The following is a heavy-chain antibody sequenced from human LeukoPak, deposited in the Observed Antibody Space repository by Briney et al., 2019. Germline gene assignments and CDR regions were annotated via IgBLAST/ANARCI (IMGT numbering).Heavy chain of an antibody. D-gene: IGHD2-2*01. Sequence: PSETLSLTCTVSGGSISSYYWSWIRQPPGKGLEWLGYIYYSGSTNYNPSLKSRVTISVDTSKNQFSLKLSSVSAADTAIYYCARVYCSSASCYAKGFDYWGQGTLVTVSS. J-gene: IGHJ4*02. CDR2: IYYSGST. CDR1: GGSISSYY. V-gene: IGHV4-59*01. CDR3: ARVYCSSASCYAKGFDY.